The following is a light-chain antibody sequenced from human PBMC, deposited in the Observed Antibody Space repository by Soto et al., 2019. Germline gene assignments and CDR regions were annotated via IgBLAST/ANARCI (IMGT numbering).Light chain of an antibody. Sequence: IVMTQSPATLSVSPGETATLSCRASQSFRGLLAWYQQKPGQAPRLLIYDAYNRATGIPHRFSGSGSGTDFTLTISSLEPEDSAVYYCQQRHMWPITFGQGTRLEIK. CDR3: QQRHMWPIT. V-gene: IGKV3-11*01. J-gene: IGKJ5*01. CDR1: QSFRGL. CDR2: DAY.